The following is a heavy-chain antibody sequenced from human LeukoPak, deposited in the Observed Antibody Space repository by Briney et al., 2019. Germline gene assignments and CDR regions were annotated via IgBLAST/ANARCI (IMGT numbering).Heavy chain of an antibody. CDR2: IYASGTI. CDR1: GGSISNYY. CDR3: ARDNRYCSGGACYSGQDY. J-gene: IGHJ4*02. V-gene: IGHV4-4*07. Sequence: PSETLSLTCTVSGGSISNYYWNWIRQPAGKGLEWIGRIYASGTINYNPSLKSRVPMSLDTSKSQFSLILSSVTAAHTAVYYCARDNRYCSGGACYSGQDYWGQGTLVTVSS. D-gene: IGHD2-15*01.